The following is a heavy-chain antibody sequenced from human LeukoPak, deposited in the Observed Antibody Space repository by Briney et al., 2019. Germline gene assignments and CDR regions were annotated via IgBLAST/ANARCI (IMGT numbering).Heavy chain of an antibody. CDR1: GFTFSSYA. CDR3: ARDNNWGFDF. V-gene: IGHV3-23*01. Sequence: GGSLRLSCAASGFTFSSYAMNWVRQAPGKGLEWVSTISGSDGSTYYADSVKGRFTISRDNAKNSLYLQMSSLRAEDTAFYYCARDNNWGFDFWGQGALVTVSS. CDR2: ISGSDGST. J-gene: IGHJ4*02. D-gene: IGHD7-27*01.